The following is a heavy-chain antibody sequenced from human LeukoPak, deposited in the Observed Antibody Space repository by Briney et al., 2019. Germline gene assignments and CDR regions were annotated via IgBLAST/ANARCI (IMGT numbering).Heavy chain of an antibody. CDR1: GGSISGYY. CDR2: IRYSGTT. V-gene: IGHV4-59*01. D-gene: IGHD3-22*01. J-gene: IGHJ4*02. Sequence: PSETLSLTCTVSGGSISGYYWSWIRQPPGKGLEWIGYIRYSGTTNYSPSLKSRATISVDTSKNQFSLNLISVTGADTAIYYCARVSSGGYFHTYYFDYWGQGTLVTVSS. CDR3: ARVSSGGYFHTYYFDY.